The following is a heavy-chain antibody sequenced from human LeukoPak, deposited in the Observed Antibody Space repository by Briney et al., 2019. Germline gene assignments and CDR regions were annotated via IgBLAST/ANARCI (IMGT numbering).Heavy chain of an antibody. CDR1: TGSISSDIYY. V-gene: IGHV4-61*02. CDR3: ARAASSSGFGY. CDR2: IYTSGST. J-gene: IGHJ4*02. D-gene: IGHD6-6*01. Sequence: PSQTLSLTCTVSTGSISSDIYYWNWIRQPAGKGLEWIGRIYTSGSTTYNPSLKSRVSISVDTSKNQFSLNLSSVTAADTAMYYCARAASSSGFGYWGQGTLVTVSS.